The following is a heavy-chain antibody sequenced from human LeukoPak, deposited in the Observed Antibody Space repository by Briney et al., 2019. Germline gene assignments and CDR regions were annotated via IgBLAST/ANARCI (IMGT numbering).Heavy chain of an antibody. D-gene: IGHD3-10*01. CDR2: IYYSGST. CDR1: GGSISSYY. J-gene: IGHJ4*02. Sequence: SGTLSLTCTVSGGSISSYYWSWIRQPPGKGLEWIGYIYYSGSTNYNPSLKSRVTISVDTSKNQFSLKLSSVTAADTAVYYCARAGYGSGSYYFDYWGQGTLVTVSS. CDR3: ARAGYGSGSYYFDY. V-gene: IGHV4-59*01.